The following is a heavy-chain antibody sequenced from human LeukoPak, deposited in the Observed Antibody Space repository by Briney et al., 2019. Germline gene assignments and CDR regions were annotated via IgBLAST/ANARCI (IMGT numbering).Heavy chain of an antibody. J-gene: IGHJ4*02. CDR3: ARDWRGSYFPDF. Sequence: ASVKVSCKASGYTLTDYYMHWVRQAPGQGLEWMGWINPNNGDTNYAQKFQGRVTMTRDTSISTAYMDLSGLTSDDTAIYYCARDWRGSYFPDFWGQGTLVTVSS. D-gene: IGHD1-26*01. V-gene: IGHV1-2*02. CDR2: INPNNGDT. CDR1: GYTLTDYY.